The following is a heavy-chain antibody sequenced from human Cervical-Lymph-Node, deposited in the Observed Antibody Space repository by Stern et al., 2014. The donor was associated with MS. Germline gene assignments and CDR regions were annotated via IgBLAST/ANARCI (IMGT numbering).Heavy chain of an antibody. CDR3: GAGPGGAAIDY. D-gene: IGHD1-26*01. V-gene: IGHV3-30*04. J-gene: IGHJ4*02. CDR1: GFIFGDHT. CDR2: ISYDGTNK. Sequence: QLVQSGGGVVQPGRSLRLSCAASGFIFGDHTMHWVRQAPGKGLEGLTVISYDGTNKYYADSVKGRFTISRDNSKNTLYLQMNSLRVDDTAVYYCGAGPGGAAIDYWGQGTLVTVSS.